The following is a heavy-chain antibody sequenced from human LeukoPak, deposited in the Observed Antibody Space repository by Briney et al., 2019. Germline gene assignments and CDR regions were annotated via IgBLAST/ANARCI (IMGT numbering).Heavy chain of an antibody. CDR3: ARDHWAYGGNFMGYAFEI. CDR1: GFTFSSYA. CDR2: ISYDGSNK. V-gene: IGHV3-30-3*01. D-gene: IGHD4-23*01. J-gene: IGHJ3*02. Sequence: PGRSLRLSCAASGFTFSSYAMHWVRQAPGKGLEWVAVISYDGSNKYYADSVKGRFTISRDNSKNTLYLQMNSLRAEDTAVYYCARDHWAYGGNFMGYAFEIWGQGTMVTVSS.